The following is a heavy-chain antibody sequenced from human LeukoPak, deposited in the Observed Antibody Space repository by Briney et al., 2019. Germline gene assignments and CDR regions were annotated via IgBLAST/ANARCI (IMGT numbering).Heavy chain of an antibody. V-gene: IGHV4-59*01. J-gene: IGHJ4*02. CDR2: IYYSGST. CDR1: GGSISSYY. CDR3: ARERFRGNYDFWGIFDY. D-gene: IGHD3-3*01. Sequence: SETLSLTCTVSGGSISSYYWSWIRQPPGKGLEWIGYIYYSGSTNYNPSLKSRVTISVDTSKNQFSLKLSSVTAADTAVYYCARERFRGNYDFWGIFDYWGQGTLVTVSS.